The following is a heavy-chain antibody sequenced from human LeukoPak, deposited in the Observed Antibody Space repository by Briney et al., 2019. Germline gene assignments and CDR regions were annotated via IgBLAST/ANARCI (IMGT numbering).Heavy chain of an antibody. Sequence: ASVKVSCKASGYTFTSYGINWVRQAPGQGLEWMGWISGYNGNTIYAENLQGRVTMTTDTSTNTAYTELGSLRSDDTAVFYCARSSRFDWLLYFDSWGQGTLVTVSS. D-gene: IGHD3-9*01. J-gene: IGHJ4*02. CDR1: GYTFTSYG. CDR3: ARSSRFDWLLYFDS. V-gene: IGHV1-18*01. CDR2: ISGYNGNT.